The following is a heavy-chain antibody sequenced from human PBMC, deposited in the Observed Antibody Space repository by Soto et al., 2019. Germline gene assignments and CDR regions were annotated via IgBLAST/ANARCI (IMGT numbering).Heavy chain of an antibody. CDR3: ARGGAGSSSGFDY. CDR2: INYSGRK. V-gene: IGHV4-34*01. J-gene: IGHJ4*02. CDR1: GGSFSVYY. D-gene: IGHD6-6*01. Sequence: SETLSLTFAVYGGSFSVYYWSWVLQPPGKGLEWIGEINYSGRKNYSPSTTSPVTTSVDTSNNQFSLRTSSVTAADTAVYYCARGGAGSSSGFDYWGQGTLVPVSS.